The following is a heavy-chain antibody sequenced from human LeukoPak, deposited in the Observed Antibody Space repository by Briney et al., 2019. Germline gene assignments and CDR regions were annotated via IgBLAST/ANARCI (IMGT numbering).Heavy chain of an antibody. D-gene: IGHD3-3*01. CDR1: GFTFSSYG. J-gene: IGHJ4*02. V-gene: IGHV3-33*01. Sequence: PGGSLRLSCAASGFTFSSYGMHWVRQAPGKGLEWVAVIWYDGSNKYYADSVKGRFTITRDNAKNSLYLQMNSLRAEDTAVYYCARDRGHYYDFWSGYDYWGQGTLVTVSS. CDR2: IWYDGSNK. CDR3: ARDRGHYYDFWSGYDY.